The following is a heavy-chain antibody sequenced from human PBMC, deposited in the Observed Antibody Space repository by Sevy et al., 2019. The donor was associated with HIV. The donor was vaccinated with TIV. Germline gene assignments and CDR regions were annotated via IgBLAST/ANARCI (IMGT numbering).Heavy chain of an antibody. Sequence: GGSLRLSCAASGFTFSSYGMHWVRQAPGKGLEWVAVISYDGSNKYYADSVKGRFTISRDNSKKTLYLQMNSLRAEDTAVYYCARVYYDFWSGLYYYYYYGMDVWGQGTTVTVSS. V-gene: IGHV3-30*03. J-gene: IGHJ6*02. CDR3: ARVYYDFWSGLYYYYYYGMDV. D-gene: IGHD3-3*01. CDR2: ISYDGSNK. CDR1: GFTFSSYG.